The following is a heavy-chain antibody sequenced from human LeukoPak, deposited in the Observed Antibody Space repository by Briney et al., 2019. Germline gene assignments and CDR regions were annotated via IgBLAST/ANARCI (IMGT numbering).Heavy chain of an antibody. D-gene: IGHD6-13*01. CDR1: GYTFTSYD. V-gene: IGHV1-8*01. J-gene: IGHJ5*02. Sequence: ASVKVSCKASGYTFTSYDINGVRQATGQGLEWMGWMNPNSGNTGYAQKFQGRVTMTRNTSISTAYMELSSLRSEDTAVYYCAGRYSSRRLIDWFDPWGQGTLVTVSS. CDR2: MNPNSGNT. CDR3: AGRYSSRRLIDWFDP.